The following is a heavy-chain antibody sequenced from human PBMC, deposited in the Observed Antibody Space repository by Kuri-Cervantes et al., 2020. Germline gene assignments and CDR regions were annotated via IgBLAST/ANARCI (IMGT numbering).Heavy chain of an antibody. Sequence: SGPTLVNPTQTLTLTCTFSGFSLSTSGVGVGWIRQPPGKALEWLALIFWDDDKRYSASLKTRLTSSKDTSKNQVVLTMTNMDPVDTSTYYCARDIAVAGTEYFQHWGQGTLVTVSS. V-gene: IGHV2-5*02. D-gene: IGHD6-19*01. CDR3: ARDIAVAGTEYFQH. CDR2: IFWDDDK. CDR1: GFSLSTSGVG. J-gene: IGHJ1*01.